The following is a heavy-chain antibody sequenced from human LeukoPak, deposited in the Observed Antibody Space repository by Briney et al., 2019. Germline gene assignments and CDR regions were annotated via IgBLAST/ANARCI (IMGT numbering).Heavy chain of an antibody. CDR2: IYYSGST. J-gene: IGHJ5*02. D-gene: IGHD3-22*01. CDR3: ARLYYDSRGYYWFDP. Sequence: SETLSLTCTVSGGSISSGGYYWSWIRQHPGKGLEWIGYIYYSGSTYSNPSLKSRVTVSVDTSKNQFSLRLYSVTAADTAVYYCARLYYDSRGYYWFDPWGQGTLVTVSS. CDR1: GGSISSGGYY. V-gene: IGHV4-39*01.